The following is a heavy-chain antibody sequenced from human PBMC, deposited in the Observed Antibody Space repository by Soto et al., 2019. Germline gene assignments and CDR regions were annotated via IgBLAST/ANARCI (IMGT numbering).Heavy chain of an antibody. CDR3: ARDGYGSGSYYIDY. CDR1: GFTFSSYG. Sequence: QVQLVESGGGVVQPGRSLRLSCAASGFTFSSYGMHWVRQAPGKGLEWVAVIWYDGSNKYYADSVKGRFTISRDNSKNALYLQMNSLRDEDTAVYYCARDGYGSGSYYIDYWGQGTLVTVSS. V-gene: IGHV3-33*01. J-gene: IGHJ4*02. D-gene: IGHD3-10*01. CDR2: IWYDGSNK.